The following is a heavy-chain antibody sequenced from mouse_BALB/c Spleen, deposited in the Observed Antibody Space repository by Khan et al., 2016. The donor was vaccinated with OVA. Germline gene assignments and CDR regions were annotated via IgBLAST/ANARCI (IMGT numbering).Heavy chain of an antibody. V-gene: IGHV2-9*02. CDR3: ARLEDN. Sequence: QVQLKQSGPGLVAPSQTLTITCTVSGFTLTSYGVHWVRQPPGKGLEWLGVIWTGGSTNYNSALMSRLIIITDNSKSKVLLQMNSLQTDDTAMYDCARLEDNWGQGTLLTVSS. CDR2: IWTGGST. CDR1: GFTLTSYG. J-gene: IGHJ2*01.